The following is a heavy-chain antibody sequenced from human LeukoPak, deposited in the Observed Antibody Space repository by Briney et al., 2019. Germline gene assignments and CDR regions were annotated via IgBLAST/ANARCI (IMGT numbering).Heavy chain of an antibody. CDR3: AKDGNYGNFDY. J-gene: IGHJ4*02. V-gene: IGHV3-66*01. Sequence: PGGSLRLSCAASGFTVSSNYMNWVRQAPGKGLEWVSVIYSGGTTNYADSVKGRFTISRDNSENTLYLQMNSLRAEDTAVYFCAKDGNYGNFDYWGQGTLVTVSS. CDR2: IYSGGTT. D-gene: IGHD3-16*01. CDR1: GFTVSSNY.